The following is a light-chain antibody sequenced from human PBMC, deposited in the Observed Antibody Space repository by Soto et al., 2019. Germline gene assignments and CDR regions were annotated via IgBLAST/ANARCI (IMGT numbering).Light chain of an antibody. J-gene: IGLJ2*01. V-gene: IGLV2-8*01. Sequence: QSVLTQPPAASGSPGQSVTISCTGTSSDVGGYNYVSWYQQHPGKAPKLMIYEVSKRPSGVPDRFSGSKSGNTASLTVSGLQAEDAADYYCSSYAGSNNFVVFGGGTKRTVL. CDR2: EVS. CDR3: SSYAGSNNFVV. CDR1: SSDVGGYNY.